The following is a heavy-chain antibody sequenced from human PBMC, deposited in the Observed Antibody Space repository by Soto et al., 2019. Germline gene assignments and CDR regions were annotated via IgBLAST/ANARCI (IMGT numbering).Heavy chain of an antibody. CDR2: IHYSGTT. CDR1: GTSISSYY. J-gene: IGHJ4*01. D-gene: IGHD2-8*01. V-gene: IGHV4-59*01. Sequence: SETLSLTCTVSGTSISSYYWSWIRQPPGKGLEWIANIHYSGTTNYNPSLASRVTLSVDTSKNQFSLKMTSVTAADRAMYFCARYNSYAIDYSGRGTLVTVS. CDR3: ARYNSYAIDY.